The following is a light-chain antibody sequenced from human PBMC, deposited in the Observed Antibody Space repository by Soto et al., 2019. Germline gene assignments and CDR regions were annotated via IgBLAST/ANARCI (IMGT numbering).Light chain of an antibody. CDR1: NIGSKN. J-gene: IGLJ3*02. V-gene: IGLV3-9*01. CDR3: QVWDSSTVV. CDR2: RDT. Sequence: SSELTQPLSVSVALGQTARITCGGNNIGSKNVHWYQLNPGQAPVLVIYRDTNRPSGIPERFSGSNSGNTATLAISGAQVGDDADYYCQVWDSSTVVFGGGTKVTVL.